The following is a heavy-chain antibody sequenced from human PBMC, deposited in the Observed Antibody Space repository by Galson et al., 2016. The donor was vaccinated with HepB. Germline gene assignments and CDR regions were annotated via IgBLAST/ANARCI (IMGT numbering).Heavy chain of an antibody. CDR2: IFYGGTT. Sequence: SLRLSCAASGFTVSSTYMTWVRQAPGKGLEWVSLIFYGGTTYYAESVKGRFTISRDNSNNILYLQMNSLRAEDTAVYYCVRAPALPAPSPWGQGTLVTVSS. V-gene: IGHV3-53*01. CDR1: GFTVSSTY. D-gene: IGHD2-2*02. J-gene: IGHJ5*02. CDR3: VRAPALPAPSP.